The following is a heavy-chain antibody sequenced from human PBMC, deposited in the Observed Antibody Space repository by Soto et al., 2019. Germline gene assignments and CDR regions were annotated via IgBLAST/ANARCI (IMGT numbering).Heavy chain of an antibody. CDR1: GFTFPNVW. V-gene: IGHV3-15*01. CDR2: IKSNTAGETI. CDR3: TKIGPVAEELDY. D-gene: IGHD2-2*01. J-gene: IGHJ4*02. Sequence: EVQLVESGGGLVKPGESLRLACAVCGFTFPNVWMSWGLQPPGTGPGWVGRIKSNTAGETIDYAAVGKGRFTISRDDSKNTLYLQMNRLKTEDTAVSYCTKIGPVAEELDYWARGPQAPVSS.